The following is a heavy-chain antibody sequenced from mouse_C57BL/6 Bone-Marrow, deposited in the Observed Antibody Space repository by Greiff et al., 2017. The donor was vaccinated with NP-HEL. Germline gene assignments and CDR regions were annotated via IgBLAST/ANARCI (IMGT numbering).Heavy chain of an antibody. CDR2: INPSTGGT. CDR3: AREAY. J-gene: IGHJ3*01. CDR1: GYSLTGYY. Sequence: VQLQQSGPELVKPGASVKISCKASGYSLTGYYMNWVKQSPEKSLEWIGEINPSTGGTTYNQKFKAKATLTVDKSSRTAYMQLKSLTSEDSAVYYCAREAYWGQGTLVTVSA. V-gene: IGHV1-42*01.